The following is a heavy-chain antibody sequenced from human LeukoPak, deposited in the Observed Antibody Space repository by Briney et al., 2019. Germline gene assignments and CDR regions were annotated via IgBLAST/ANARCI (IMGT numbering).Heavy chain of an antibody. CDR1: GFTFSSYG. J-gene: IGHJ4*02. CDR2: ISGSGGST. Sequence: QTGGSLRLSCAASGFTFSSYGMSWVRQAPGKGLEWVSAISGSGGSTYYADSVKGRFTISRDNSKNTLYLQMNSLRAEDTAVYYCAKEGDYDILTGYPCGIDYWGQGTLVTVSS. CDR3: AKEGDYDILTGYPCGIDY. V-gene: IGHV3-23*01. D-gene: IGHD3-9*01.